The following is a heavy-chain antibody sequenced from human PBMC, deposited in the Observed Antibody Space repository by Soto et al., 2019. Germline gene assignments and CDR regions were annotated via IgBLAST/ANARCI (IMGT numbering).Heavy chain of an antibody. V-gene: IGHV3-30*04. Sequence: QVQLVESGGGEVQPGGSLRLSCAASGFTFSRHAIHWVLLTPGRGLEWVLAISRDGSYIYYTDSVQGRFTVSRDNSKNTVFVQMNRLIPDDTALYFCARTRNGGVADSFDSWGQGTRVTVSS. CDR2: ISRDGSYI. J-gene: IGHJ5*01. CDR3: ARTRNGGVADSFDS. CDR1: GFTFSRHA. D-gene: IGHD3-3*01.